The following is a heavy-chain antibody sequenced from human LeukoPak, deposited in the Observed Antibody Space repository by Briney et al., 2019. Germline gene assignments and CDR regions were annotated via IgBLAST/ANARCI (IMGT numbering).Heavy chain of an antibody. D-gene: IGHD3-3*01. Sequence: GASVKVSCKASGYTFTGYYMHWVRQAPGQGLEWMGWINPNSGGTNYAQKFQGRDTMTRDTSISTAYMELSRLRSDDTAVYYCARPYYDFWSGSYPLDYWGQGTLVAVSS. CDR2: INPNSGGT. CDR3: ARPYYDFWSGSYPLDY. V-gene: IGHV1-2*02. CDR1: GYTFTGYY. J-gene: IGHJ4*02.